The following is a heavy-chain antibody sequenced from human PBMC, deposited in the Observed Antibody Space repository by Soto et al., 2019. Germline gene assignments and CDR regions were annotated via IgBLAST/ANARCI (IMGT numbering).Heavy chain of an antibody. CDR3: ARDLHDYGDWYFDL. CDR1: GGSISSGNDS. Sequence: QLRLQESGSGLVKPSQTLSLTCSVSGGSISSGNDSWSWIRQPPGKGLEWIGYIFHSGSPYYNPSLTSRVTISVDRSKNQFSLRLSSVTAADTAVYYCARDLHDYGDWYFDLLGRGTLVTVSS. V-gene: IGHV4-30-2*01. D-gene: IGHD4-17*01. CDR2: IFHSGSP. J-gene: IGHJ2*01.